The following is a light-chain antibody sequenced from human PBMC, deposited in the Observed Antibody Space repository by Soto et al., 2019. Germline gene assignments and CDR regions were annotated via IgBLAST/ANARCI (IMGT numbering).Light chain of an antibody. CDR3: QQYNDWPWT. Sequence: EIVMTQSPATLSVSPGERATLSCGASQSVSSNLAWYQQKPGQAPRLLIYVVSTRANGIAARFSGSGSGTEFTLTISSLQSEDFAVYYCQQYNDWPWTFGQGTKVEIK. V-gene: IGKV3-15*01. CDR1: QSVSSN. J-gene: IGKJ1*01. CDR2: VVS.